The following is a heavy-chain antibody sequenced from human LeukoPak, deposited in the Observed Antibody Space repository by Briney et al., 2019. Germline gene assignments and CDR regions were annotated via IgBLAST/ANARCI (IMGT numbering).Heavy chain of an antibody. Sequence: PGGSLRLSCAASGFTFSSYAMSWVRQAPGKGLEWVSGIGGNGVSTYYADSVKGRFTVSRDNPKNTLYLQMNSLRAEDTALYYCARPPSLRFLEWWSFGFWGQGTLVTVSS. V-gene: IGHV3-23*01. CDR2: IGGNGVST. CDR1: GFTFSSYA. J-gene: IGHJ4*02. CDR3: ARPPSLRFLEWWSFGF. D-gene: IGHD3-3*01.